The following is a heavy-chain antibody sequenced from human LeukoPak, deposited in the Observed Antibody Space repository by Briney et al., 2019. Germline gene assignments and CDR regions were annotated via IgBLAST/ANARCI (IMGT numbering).Heavy chain of an antibody. D-gene: IGHD2-2*01. J-gene: IGHJ3*02. V-gene: IGHV3-66*01. CDR1: GFTVSSNY. CDR3: AKNVVVVPAARHPDAFDI. Sequence: GGSLRLSCAASGFTVSSNYMSWVRQAPGKGLEWVSVIYSGGSTYYADSVKGRFTISRDNSKNTLYLQMNSLRAEDTAVYYCAKNVVVVPAARHPDAFDIWGQGTMVTVSS. CDR2: IYSGGST.